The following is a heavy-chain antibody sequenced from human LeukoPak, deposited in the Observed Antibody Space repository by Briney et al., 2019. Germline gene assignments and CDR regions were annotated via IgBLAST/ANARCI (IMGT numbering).Heavy chain of an antibody. CDR1: GYSIRNGYY. CDR3: ARLWGHSYGYSDY. J-gene: IGHJ4*02. Sequence: PSETLSLTCAVSGYSIRNGYYWGWIRQPPGMGLEWIGSIYYSGSSYYNPSLRSRVTISVDTSENELSLKVSSVTAADTAVYYCARLWGHSYGYSDYWGQGTLVTVSS. V-gene: IGHV4-38-2*01. D-gene: IGHD5-18*01. CDR2: IYYSGSS.